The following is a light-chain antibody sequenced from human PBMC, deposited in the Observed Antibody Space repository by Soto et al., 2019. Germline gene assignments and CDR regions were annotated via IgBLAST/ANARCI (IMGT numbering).Light chain of an antibody. CDR1: SGDIGGYNY. J-gene: IGLJ1*01. CDR3: AAWDDSLNGHYV. CDR2: EVT. V-gene: IGLV2-14*01. Sequence: QSALTQPASVSGSPGQSITISCTGTSGDIGGYNYVSWYQQHPGKAPKLLISEVTNRPSGVSNRFSGSKSGNTASLTISGLQAEDEADYYCAAWDDSLNGHYVFGTGTKLTVL.